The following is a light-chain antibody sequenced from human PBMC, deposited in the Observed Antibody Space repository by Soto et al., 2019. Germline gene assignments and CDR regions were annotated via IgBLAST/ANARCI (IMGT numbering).Light chain of an antibody. V-gene: IGKV1-12*01. J-gene: IGKJ2*01. Sequence: DIQMTQSPSSVSASVGDRVTITCRASQGISSWLAWYQQKPGKAPKLLIYAASSLQSGVPSRFSGGGFGTEFTLTITGLQPDDFATYFCQQHNDFTAVTFGQGTKLEIK. CDR3: QQHNDFTAVT. CDR2: AAS. CDR1: QGISSW.